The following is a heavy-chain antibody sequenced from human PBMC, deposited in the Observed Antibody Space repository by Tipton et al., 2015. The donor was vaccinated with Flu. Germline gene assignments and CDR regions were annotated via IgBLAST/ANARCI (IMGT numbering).Heavy chain of an antibody. CDR3: ATFRDKVAY. Sequence: LRLSCSVYGGSFSGYYWSWIRQTPGKGLEWIGEINPSGSTIYSPSLKSRVSISIDTSKNHFSLKLSSVTAADTAVYYCATFRDKVAYWGQGTLVTVSS. CDR1: GGSFSGYY. CDR2: INPSGST. J-gene: IGHJ4*02. D-gene: IGHD5-12*01. V-gene: IGHV4-34*01.